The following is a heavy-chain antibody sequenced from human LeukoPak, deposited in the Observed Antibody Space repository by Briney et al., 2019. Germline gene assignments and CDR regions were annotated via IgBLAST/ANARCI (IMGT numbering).Heavy chain of an antibody. CDR3: ARKYCNNGVCYSGIYGPTNYYFDY. D-gene: IGHD2-8*01. J-gene: IGHJ4*02. CDR1: GDSISSGDYY. CDR2: IYHSGST. V-gene: IGHV4-61*02. Sequence: SQTLSLTCTVSGDSISSGDYYWSWIRQPAGKGLEWIGTIYHSGSTYYSPSLKSRVTISVDTSKNQFSLKLSSVTAADTAVYYCARKYCNNGVCYSGIYGPTNYYFDYWGQGTLVTVSS.